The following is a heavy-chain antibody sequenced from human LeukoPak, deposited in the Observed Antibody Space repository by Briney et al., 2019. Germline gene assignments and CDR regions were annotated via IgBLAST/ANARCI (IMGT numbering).Heavy chain of an antibody. D-gene: IGHD3-3*01. CDR1: GGSFSGYY. Sequence: SETLSLTCAVYGGSFSGYYWSWIRQPPGKGLGWIGEINHSGSTNYNPSLKSRVTISVDTSKNQFSLKLSSVTAADTAVYYCARGRRPTPSRTPPITIFGVVPYYFDYWGQGTLVTVSS. V-gene: IGHV4-34*01. CDR2: INHSGST. CDR3: ARGRRPTPSRTPPITIFGVVPYYFDY. J-gene: IGHJ4*02.